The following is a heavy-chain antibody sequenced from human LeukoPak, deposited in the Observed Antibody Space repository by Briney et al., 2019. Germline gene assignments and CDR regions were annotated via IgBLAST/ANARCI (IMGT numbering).Heavy chain of an antibody. CDR1: GYTFTGYY. CDR2: INPNSGGT. D-gene: IGHD2-2*01. Sequence: ASVKVSCKASGYTFTGYYMHWVRQAPGQGLEWMGWINPNSGGTNYAQKFQGRVIMTRDTPISTAYMELSRLRSDDTAVYYCARDCSSTSCYGVAFDIWGQGTMVTVSS. CDR3: ARDCSSTSCYGVAFDI. J-gene: IGHJ3*02. V-gene: IGHV1-2*02.